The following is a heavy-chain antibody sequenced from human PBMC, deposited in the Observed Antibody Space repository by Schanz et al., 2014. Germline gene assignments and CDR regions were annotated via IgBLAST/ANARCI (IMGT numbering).Heavy chain of an antibody. V-gene: IGHV3-30*03. CDR2: ISYDGTYK. D-gene: IGHD1-26*01. J-gene: IGHJ5*02. Sequence: VQLVESGGGLVQPGGSLTLSCAASGFTFSSYLMSWVRQAPGKGLEWVAVISYDGTYKCYADSVLGRFTISRDNSKKTLYLQMNSLRAEVTAVYNVARDPSGSYVGFGPWGQGTVVTFSS. CDR3: ARDPSGSYVGFGP. CDR1: GFTFSSYL.